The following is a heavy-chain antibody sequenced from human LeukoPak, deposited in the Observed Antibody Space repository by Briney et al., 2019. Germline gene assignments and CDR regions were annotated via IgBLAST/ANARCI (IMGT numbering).Heavy chain of an antibody. CDR2: INTNTGNP. D-gene: IGHD1-1*01. V-gene: IGHV7-4-1*02. Sequence: ASVKVSCKASGYTFTSYAMNWVRQAPGQGLEWMGWINTNTGNPTYAQGFTGRFVFSLDTSVSTAYVQISSLKAEDTAVYYCVRNDFRDAFDIWGQGTMVTVSS. CDR1: GYTFTSYA. CDR3: VRNDFRDAFDI. J-gene: IGHJ3*02.